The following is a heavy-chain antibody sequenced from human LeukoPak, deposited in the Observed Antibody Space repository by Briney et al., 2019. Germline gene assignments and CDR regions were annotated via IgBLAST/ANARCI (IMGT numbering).Heavy chain of an antibody. CDR2: ISGSGGST. CDR1: GFTFSSYG. Sequence: GGSLRLSCAASGFTFSSYGMGWVRQAPGKGLEWVSAISGSGGSTYYADSVKGRFTISRDNSKNTLYLQMNSLRAEDTAVYYCARSGLSRFDYWGQGTLVTVSS. CDR3: ARSGLSRFDY. D-gene: IGHD4/OR15-4a*01. J-gene: IGHJ4*02. V-gene: IGHV3-23*01.